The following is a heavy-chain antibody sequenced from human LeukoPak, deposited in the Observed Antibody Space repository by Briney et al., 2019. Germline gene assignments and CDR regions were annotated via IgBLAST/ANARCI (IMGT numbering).Heavy chain of an antibody. Sequence: ASVKVSCKASGYTFTGYYMHWVRQAPGQGLEWMGWINPNSGGTNYAQKFQGRVTMTRDTSISTAYMELGRLRSDDTAVYYCARLVVPAAINWFDPWGQGTLVTVSS. CDR1: GYTFTGYY. CDR2: INPNSGGT. D-gene: IGHD2-2*01. V-gene: IGHV1-2*02. J-gene: IGHJ5*02. CDR3: ARLVVPAAINWFDP.